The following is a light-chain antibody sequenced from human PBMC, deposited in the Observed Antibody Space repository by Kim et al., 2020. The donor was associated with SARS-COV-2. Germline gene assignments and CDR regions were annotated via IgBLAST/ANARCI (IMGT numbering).Light chain of an antibody. CDR2: DAS. CDR3: QQYNSYSYT. V-gene: IGKV1-5*01. J-gene: IGKJ2*01. Sequence: SESEGDRVTVTCRASQSISSWLAWYQQKPGKAPKLLIYDASSLESGVPSRFSGSGSGTEFTLTISSLQPDDFATYYCQQYNSYSYTFGQGTKLEI. CDR1: QSISSW.